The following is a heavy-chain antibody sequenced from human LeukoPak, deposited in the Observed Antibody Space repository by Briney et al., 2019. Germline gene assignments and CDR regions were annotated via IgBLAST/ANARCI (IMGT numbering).Heavy chain of an antibody. J-gene: IGHJ4*02. D-gene: IGHD3-22*01. Sequence: ASVKLSCKASGYTFTNYGIFWVRQAPGQGLEWMACINAYSGNTNYAQKLKGRVTMTTETSTSTAYMELESLRSDDTAVYYCAISQGSYYGTSGYLGGDYWGQGTLVTVSS. CDR2: INAYSGNT. CDR3: AISQGSYYGTSGYLGGDY. V-gene: IGHV1-18*01. CDR1: GYTFTNYG.